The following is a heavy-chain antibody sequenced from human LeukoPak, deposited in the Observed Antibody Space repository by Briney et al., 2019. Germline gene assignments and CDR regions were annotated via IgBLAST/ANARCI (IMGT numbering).Heavy chain of an antibody. CDR3: ARVPVYCSSTSCSSYYMDV. V-gene: IGHV4-4*07. CDR2: IYNSGST. CDR1: GGSVSSYY. J-gene: IGHJ6*03. D-gene: IGHD2-2*01. Sequence: SETLSLTCTVSGGSVSSYYWSWLRQPAGEGLEWIGRIYNSGSTNYNPSLKSRVTVSVDTSKNQFSLKLSSVTAADTAVYYCARVPVYCSSTSCSSYYMDVWGKGTTVTVSS.